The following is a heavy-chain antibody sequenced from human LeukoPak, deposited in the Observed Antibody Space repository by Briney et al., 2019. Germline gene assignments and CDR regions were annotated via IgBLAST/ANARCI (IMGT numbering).Heavy chain of an antibody. Sequence: SETLSLTCAVYGGSFSGYYWSWIRQPPGKGLEWMGEINHSGSTNYNPSLKSRVTISVDTSKNQFSLKLSSVTAADTAVYYCARAPQYDSSGPRPYYFDYWGQGTLVTVSS. V-gene: IGHV4-34*01. CDR1: GGSFSGYY. D-gene: IGHD3-22*01. CDR2: INHSGST. CDR3: ARAPQYDSSGPRPYYFDY. J-gene: IGHJ4*02.